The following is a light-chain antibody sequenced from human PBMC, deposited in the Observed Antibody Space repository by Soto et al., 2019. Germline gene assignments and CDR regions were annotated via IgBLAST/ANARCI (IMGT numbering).Light chain of an antibody. CDR3: QQYETFSGT. Sequence: DNQRISSHSTMSASVGDVDTGTRRASQSINIWLAWYQQKPGKAPKLLIYDTSTLKSGVPSRFSGSGSGTKYALTLASLQPDDFATYYCQQYETFSGTFGAGTKVDNK. CDR2: DTS. V-gene: IGKV1-5*01. J-gene: IGKJ4*02. CDR1: QSINIW.